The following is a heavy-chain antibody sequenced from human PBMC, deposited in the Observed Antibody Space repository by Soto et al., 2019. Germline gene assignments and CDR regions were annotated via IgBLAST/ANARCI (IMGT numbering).Heavy chain of an antibody. Sequence: SVKVSCKXSGGTFSSYAISWVRQAPGQGLEWMGGIIPIFGTANYAQKFQGRVTITADESTSTAYMELSSLRSEDTAVYYCARTYYYYDSRGYYGSAFDIWGQGTMVTVSS. J-gene: IGHJ3*02. V-gene: IGHV1-69*13. CDR2: IIPIFGTA. CDR1: GGTFSSYA. CDR3: ARTYYYYDSRGYYGSAFDI. D-gene: IGHD3-22*01.